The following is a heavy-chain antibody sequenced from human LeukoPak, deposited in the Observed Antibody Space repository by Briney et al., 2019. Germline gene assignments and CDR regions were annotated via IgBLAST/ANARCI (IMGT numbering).Heavy chain of an antibody. Sequence: SETLSLTCTVSGGSISSYYWSWIRQPAGKGLECIGRIYTSGSTNYNPSLKSRVTMSVDTSKNQFSLKLSSVTAADTAVYYCARGGISFVDRIKKRPSMVRGVGWFDPWGQGTLVTVSS. CDR3: ARGGISFVDRIKKRPSMVRGVGWFDP. CDR1: GGSISSYY. V-gene: IGHV4-4*07. J-gene: IGHJ5*02. CDR2: IYTSGST. D-gene: IGHD3-10*01.